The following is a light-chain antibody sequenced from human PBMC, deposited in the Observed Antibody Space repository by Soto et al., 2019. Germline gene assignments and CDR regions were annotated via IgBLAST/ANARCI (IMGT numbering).Light chain of an antibody. J-gene: IGKJ5*01. CDR3: QQLDSYPIT. V-gene: IGKV3-11*01. Sequence: EIVLTQSPATLSLSPGERATLSCRASQSVSSYLAWYQQKPGQAPRLLIYEASNRATGIPARFSGSGSGADFTLTISSLQPEDFATYYCQQLDSYPITFGQGTRLEIK. CDR1: QSVSSY. CDR2: EAS.